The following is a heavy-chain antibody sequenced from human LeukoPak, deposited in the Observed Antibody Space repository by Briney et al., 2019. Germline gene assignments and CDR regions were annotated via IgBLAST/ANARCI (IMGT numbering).Heavy chain of an antibody. D-gene: IGHD1-26*01. CDR3: ARARGRWHLLPLDF. V-gene: IGHV3-48*01. CDR1: GFTFNRNN. CDR2: ISSTSITM. Sequence: GGSLRLSCAASGFTFNRNNMNWVRQAPGKGLEWVSYISSTSITMYYADSVKGRFTISRDNAKNSLYLQMNSLRADDTAVYYCARARGRWHLLPLDFWGQGTLVTVSS. J-gene: IGHJ4*02.